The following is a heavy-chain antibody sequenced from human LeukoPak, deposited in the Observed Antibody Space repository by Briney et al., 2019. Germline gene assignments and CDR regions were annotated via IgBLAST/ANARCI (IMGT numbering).Heavy chain of an antibody. V-gene: IGHV1-69*10. CDR3: AALSASSGRL. Sequence: SVKVTCKGCVCTYSRYAMSWVRQARGQGLDWMGLIISILDIANYVQKFQGRVTHTADKSPNTANMELSGLRSEDTAVYYCAALSASSGRLWGQGTLVTVSS. CDR2: IISILDIA. J-gene: IGHJ4*02. CDR1: VCTYSRYA. D-gene: IGHD6-19*01.